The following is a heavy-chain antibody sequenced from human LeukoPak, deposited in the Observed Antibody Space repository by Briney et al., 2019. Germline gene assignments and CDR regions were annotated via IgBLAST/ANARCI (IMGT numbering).Heavy chain of an antibody. D-gene: IGHD3-22*01. CDR2: INHSGST. V-gene: IGHV4-34*01. CDR3: ARPSLPYYYDSSGYLY. J-gene: IGHJ4*02. Sequence: SETLSLTCAVYGGSFSGYYWSWIRQPPGKGLEWIGEINHSGSTNYNPSLKSRVTISVDTSKNQFSLKLSSVTAADTAVYHCARPSLPYYYDSSGYLYWGQGTLVTVSS. CDR1: GGSFSGYY.